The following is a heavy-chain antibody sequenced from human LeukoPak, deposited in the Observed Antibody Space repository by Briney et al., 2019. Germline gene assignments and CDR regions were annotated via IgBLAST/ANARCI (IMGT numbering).Heavy chain of an antibody. CDR2: INPNSGGT. J-gene: IGHJ1*01. V-gene: IGHV1-2*02. Sequence: ASVKVSCKASGYTFTGYYMHWVRQAPGQGLEWMGWINPNSGGTNYAQKFQGRVTMTRDTSISTAYMELGRLRSDDTAVYYCASPYSSSWYSYFQHWGQGTLVTVSS. CDR1: GYTFTGYY. CDR3: ASPYSSSWYSYFQH. D-gene: IGHD6-13*01.